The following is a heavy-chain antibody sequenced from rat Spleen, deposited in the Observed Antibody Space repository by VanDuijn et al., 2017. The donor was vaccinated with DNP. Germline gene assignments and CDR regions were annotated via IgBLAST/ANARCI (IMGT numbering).Heavy chain of an antibody. J-gene: IGHJ2*01. Sequence: EVLLQESGPGLVKPSQSLSLTCSVTGFSITSNFKWTWIRKFLGNKLEWMGYVTNAGSTDYNPSLKSRISITTDTSKNQFFLQVNSVATEDTATYYCAIQLGVFDYWGQGVMVTVSS. D-gene: IGHD4-4*01. CDR3: AIQLGVFDY. CDR1: GFSITSNFK. CDR2: VTNAGST. V-gene: IGHV3-3*01.